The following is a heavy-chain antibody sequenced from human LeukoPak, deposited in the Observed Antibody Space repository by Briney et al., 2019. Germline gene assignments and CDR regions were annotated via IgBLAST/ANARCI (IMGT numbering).Heavy chain of an antibody. CDR1: GFTVSNKY. D-gene: IGHD3-10*01. CDR3: GRDPAWFGELLSRFDP. Sequence: GGSLRLSCAASGFTVSNKYMSWVRQAPGKGLEWVSVIHGGGSTYYADSVKGRFTISRDNSKNTVHLQMNSLRAEDTAVYYCGRDPAWFGELLSRFDPWGQGTLVTVSS. J-gene: IGHJ5*02. CDR2: IHGGGST. V-gene: IGHV3-53*01.